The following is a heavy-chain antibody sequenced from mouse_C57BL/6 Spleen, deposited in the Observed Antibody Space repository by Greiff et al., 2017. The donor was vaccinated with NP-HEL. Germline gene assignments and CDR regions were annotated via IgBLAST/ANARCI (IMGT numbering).Heavy chain of an antibody. D-gene: IGHD2-14*01. V-gene: IGHV1-52*01. CDR3: ARGDHGTTGDAMDY. J-gene: IGHJ4*01. CDR2: IDPSDSET. CDR1: GYTFTSYW. Sequence: QVQLKQPGAELVRPGSSVKLSCKASGYTFTSYWMHWVKQRPIQGLEWIGNIDPSDSETHYNQKFKDKATLTVDKSSSTAYMQLSSLTSEDSAVYYCARGDHGTTGDAMDYWGQGTSVTVSS.